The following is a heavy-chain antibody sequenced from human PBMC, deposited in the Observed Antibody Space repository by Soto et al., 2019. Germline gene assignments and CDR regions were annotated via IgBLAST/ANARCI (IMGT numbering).Heavy chain of an antibody. CDR1: GFTFSIYV. V-gene: IGHV3-64D*08. D-gene: IGHD2-15*01. CDR2: ISSNGGST. Sequence: PAGSLRLSCSASGFTFSIYVTHWVCQAPGKGLEYVSAISSNGGSTYYADSVKGRFTISRDNSKNTLYLQMSSLRAEDTAVYYCVKESVEYCSGGSCYGIKDIDYWGQGTLVTVSS. J-gene: IGHJ4*02. CDR3: VKESVEYCSGGSCYGIKDIDY.